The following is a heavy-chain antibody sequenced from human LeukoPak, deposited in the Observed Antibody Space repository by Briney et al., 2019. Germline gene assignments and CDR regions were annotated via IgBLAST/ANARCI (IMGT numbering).Heavy chain of an antibody. Sequence: SETLSLTCTVSGGSISSDNYQWSWIRQPPGKGLEWIGYLNYSGSTYYSPSLKSRVTISVDTSKYQFFLKLSSVTAADTAVYYCARYGSGSTWFDPWGEGTLVTVSS. CDR1: GGSISSDNYQ. CDR2: LNYSGST. D-gene: IGHD3-10*01. V-gene: IGHV4-30-4*01. J-gene: IGHJ5*02. CDR3: ARYGSGSTWFDP.